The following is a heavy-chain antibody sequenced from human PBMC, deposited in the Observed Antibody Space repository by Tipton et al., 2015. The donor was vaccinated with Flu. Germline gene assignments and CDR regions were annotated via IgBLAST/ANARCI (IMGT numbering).Heavy chain of an antibody. V-gene: IGHV1-69*01. D-gene: IGHD6-13*01. J-gene: IGHJ3*02. Sequence: QVQLVQSGAEVKKPGSSVKVSCKASGGTFSSYAISWVRQAPGQGLEWMGGIIPIFGTANYAQKFQGRVTITADESTSTAYMELSSLRSEDTAVYYCARERAQQLVLDDALDIWGQGTMVTVSS. CDR1: GGTFSSYA. CDR2: IIPIFGTA. CDR3: ARERAQQLVLDDALDI.